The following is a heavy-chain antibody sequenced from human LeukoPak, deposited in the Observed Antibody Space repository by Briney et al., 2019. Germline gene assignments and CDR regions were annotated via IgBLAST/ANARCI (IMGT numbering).Heavy chain of an antibody. V-gene: IGHV1-2*02. Sequence: ASVTVSCKASGYSFTGYYMHWVRQAPGQGLEWMGWINPNSGGTNYAQKFQGRVTMTRDTSISTAYMELSRLRSDDTAVYYCARDRVAAAMSHWFDPWGQGTLVTVSS. D-gene: IGHD2-2*01. CDR3: ARDRVAAAMSHWFDP. CDR1: GYSFTGYY. J-gene: IGHJ5*02. CDR2: INPNSGGT.